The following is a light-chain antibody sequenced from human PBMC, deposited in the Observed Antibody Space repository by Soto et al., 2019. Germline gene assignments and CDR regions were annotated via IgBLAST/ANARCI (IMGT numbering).Light chain of an antibody. CDR3: CSYARGRIWV. CDR1: SNDVGSYDL. V-gene: IGLV2-23*01. CDR2: EAN. Sequence: QSALARPASVSGSPGQSINISCTGTSNDVGSYDLVSWYQLHPGKAPKLVIYEANKRPSGISNRFSVSKSGNTASLTISGLQAEDEAHYYCCSYARGRIWVFGAGTKVTVL. J-gene: IGLJ3*02.